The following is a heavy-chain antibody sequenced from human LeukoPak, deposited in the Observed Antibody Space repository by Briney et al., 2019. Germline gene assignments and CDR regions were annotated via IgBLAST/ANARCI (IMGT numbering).Heavy chain of an antibody. CDR1: GDSVSSNSAA. D-gene: IGHD6-19*01. J-gene: IGHJ4*02. V-gene: IGHV6-1*01. CDR3: ARDWYSSGWYRFDY. CDR2: TYYRSKWYN. Sequence: SQTLSLTCALSGDSVSSNSAAWNWMRKSPSRGLEWLGRTYYRSKWYNDYAVSVKSRITINPDTSKNQFSLQLNSVTPEDTAVYYCARDWYSSGWYRFDYWGQGTLVTVSS.